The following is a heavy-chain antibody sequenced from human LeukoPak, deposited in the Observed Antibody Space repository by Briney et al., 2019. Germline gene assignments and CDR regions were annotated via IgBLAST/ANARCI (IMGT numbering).Heavy chain of an antibody. CDR2: INPNSGGT. Sequence: ASVKVSCKASGYTFTGYYMHWVRQAPGQGLEWMGWINPNSGGTNYAQKFQGRVTMTRDTSISTAYMELSRLRSDDTAVYCCARGLYDNNDFSNYFDYWGQGTLVTVSS. D-gene: IGHD3-22*01. CDR1: GYTFTGYY. V-gene: IGHV1-2*02. J-gene: IGHJ4*02. CDR3: ARGLYDNNDFSNYFDY.